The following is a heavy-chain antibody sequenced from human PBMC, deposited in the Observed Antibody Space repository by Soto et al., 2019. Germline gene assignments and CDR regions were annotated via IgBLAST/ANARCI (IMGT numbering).Heavy chain of an antibody. CDR1: GGTFSSYA. CDR3: AREGIAMPPPFYYYYGMDV. CDR2: IIPIFGTA. J-gene: IGHJ6*02. D-gene: IGHD2-2*01. Sequence: QVQLVQSGAEVKKPGSSVKVSCKASGGTFSSYAISWVRQAPGQGLEWMGVIIPIFGTANYAQKFQGRVTITADESTITAYMELSSLRSEDTAVYYCAREGIAMPPPFYYYYGMDVWGQGTTVTVSS. V-gene: IGHV1-69*01.